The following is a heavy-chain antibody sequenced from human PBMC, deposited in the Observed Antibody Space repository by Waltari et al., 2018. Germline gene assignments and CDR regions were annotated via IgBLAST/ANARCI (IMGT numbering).Heavy chain of an antibody. CDR3: ARQAPAYYDFWSGYHPFDY. J-gene: IGHJ4*02. Sequence: QLQLQESGPGLVKPSETLSLTCTVSGGSISSSSYYWGWIRQPPGKGLEWIGSIYYSGSTYYNPSRKSRVTISVDTSKNQFSLKLSSVTAADTAVYYCARQAPAYYDFWSGYHPFDYWGQGTLVTVSS. CDR2: IYYSGST. CDR1: GGSISSSSYY. V-gene: IGHV4-39*01. D-gene: IGHD3-3*01.